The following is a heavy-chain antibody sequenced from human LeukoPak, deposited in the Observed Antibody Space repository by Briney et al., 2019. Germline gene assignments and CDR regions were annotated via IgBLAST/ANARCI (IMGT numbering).Heavy chain of an antibody. CDR1: GFTFRSYS. CDR3: AKPAKTDYVDY. CDR2: IKQDGSEK. J-gene: IGHJ4*02. D-gene: IGHD1-14*01. V-gene: IGHV3-7*03. Sequence: GGSLRLSCAASGFTFRSYSMSWVRQAPGKGLEWVANIKQDGSEKYYVDSVKGRFTISRDNSKNTLYLQMVSLRAEDTAVYFCAKPAKTDYVDYWGQGTLVTVSS.